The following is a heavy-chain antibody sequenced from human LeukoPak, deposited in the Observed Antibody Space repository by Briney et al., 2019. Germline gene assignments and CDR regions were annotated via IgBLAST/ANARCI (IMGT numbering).Heavy chain of an antibody. CDR3: AKDGRIYYDFWSGYSNWFDP. CDR2: ISSSSTTI. CDR1: GFTFSSYS. Sequence: GGSLRLSCAASGFTFSSYSMNWVRQAPGKGLEWVSYISSSSTTIYYADSVKGRFTISRDNAKNSLYLQMNSLRAEDTAVYYCAKDGRIYYDFWSGYSNWFDPWGQGTLVTVSS. D-gene: IGHD3-3*01. J-gene: IGHJ5*02. V-gene: IGHV3-48*04.